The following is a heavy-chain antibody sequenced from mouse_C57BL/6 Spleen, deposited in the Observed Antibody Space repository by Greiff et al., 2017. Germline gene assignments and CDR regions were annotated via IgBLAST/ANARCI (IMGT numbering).Heavy chain of an antibody. J-gene: IGHJ1*03. CDR3: ARYDGSSYWYFDV. V-gene: IGHV1-22*01. D-gene: IGHD1-1*01. Sequence: VQLQQSGPELVKPGASVKMSCKASGYTFTDYNMHWVKQSHGKSLEWIGYINPNNGGTSYNQKFKGKATLTVNKSSSTAYMERRSLTSEDSAVYYCARYDGSSYWYFDVWGTGTTVTVSS. CDR2: INPNNGGT. CDR1: GYTFTDYN.